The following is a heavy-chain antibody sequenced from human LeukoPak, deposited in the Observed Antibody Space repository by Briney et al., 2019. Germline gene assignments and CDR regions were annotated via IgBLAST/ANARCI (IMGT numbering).Heavy chain of an antibody. Sequence: GGSLRLSCAASGFTFSSYGMHWVRQAPGKGLEWVSVISYDGSNKYYADSVKGRFTISRDNAKNSLYLQMNSLRIEDTAFYYCAKGKSSGRRPIDYWGQGTLVTVSS. D-gene: IGHD2-15*01. J-gene: IGHJ4*02. CDR2: ISYDGSNK. V-gene: IGHV3-30*18. CDR1: GFTFSSYG. CDR3: AKGKSSGRRPIDY.